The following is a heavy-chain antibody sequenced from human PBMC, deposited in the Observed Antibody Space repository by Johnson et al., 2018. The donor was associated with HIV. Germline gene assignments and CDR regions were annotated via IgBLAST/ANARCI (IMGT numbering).Heavy chain of an antibody. V-gene: IGHV3-7*05. J-gene: IGHJ3*02. D-gene: IGHD1-26*01. CDR1: GFTFSSYW. Sequence: VQLVESGGGLVKPGGSLRLPCATSGFTFSSYWMSWVRQAPGKGLEWVANIKQDGSEKYYVDSVKGRFTISRDNAKNSLYLQMNSLRAEDTAVYYCAARGWELQPDAFDIWGQWTMVTVSS. CDR2: IKQDGSEK. CDR3: AARGWELQPDAFDI.